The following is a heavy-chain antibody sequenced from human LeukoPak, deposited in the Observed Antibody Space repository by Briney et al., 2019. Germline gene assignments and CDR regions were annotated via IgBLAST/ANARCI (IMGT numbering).Heavy chain of an antibody. CDR1: GGTFSSYA. J-gene: IGHJ4*02. V-gene: IGHV1-2*02. Sequence: ASVKVSCKASGGTFSSYAISWVRQAPGQGLEWMGWINPNSGGTNYAQKFQGRVTMTRDTSISTAYMELRRLRSDDTAMYYCAREGNQLNDWGQGTLVTVSS. CDR2: INPNSGGT. CDR3: AREGNQLND. D-gene: IGHD2-2*01.